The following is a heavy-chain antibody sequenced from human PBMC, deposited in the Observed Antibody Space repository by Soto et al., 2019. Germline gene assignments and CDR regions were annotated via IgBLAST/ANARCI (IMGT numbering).Heavy chain of an antibody. D-gene: IGHD6-13*01. V-gene: IGHV1-46*01. CDR2: INPSGGST. CDR1: GYTLTSYY. Sequence: ASVKVSCKASGYTLTSYYMHWVRQAPGQGLEWMGIINPSGGSTSYAQKFQGRVTMTRDTSTSTAYMELSSLRSEDTAVYYCARDISSIAAAGGMDVWGQGTTVTVSS. CDR3: ARDISSIAAAGGMDV. J-gene: IGHJ6*02.